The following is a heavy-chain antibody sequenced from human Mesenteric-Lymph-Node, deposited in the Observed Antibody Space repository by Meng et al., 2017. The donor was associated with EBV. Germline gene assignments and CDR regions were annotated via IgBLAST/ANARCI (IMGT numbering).Heavy chain of an antibody. CDR3: AKDRWGKVTDIDY. D-gene: IGHD3-16*01. CDR2: LSRSGDIT. CDR1: GFAFSIYG. Sequence: VQCVGAGGGLVKPGGSLGLSCAASGFAFSIYGMHWVRQAPGKGLEWVSGLSRSGDITHYADPVKGRFTISRDNSKNTLSLQMNSLRGEDTAVYYCAKDRWGKVTDIDYWGQGTLVTVSS. J-gene: IGHJ4*02. V-gene: IGHV3-23*04.